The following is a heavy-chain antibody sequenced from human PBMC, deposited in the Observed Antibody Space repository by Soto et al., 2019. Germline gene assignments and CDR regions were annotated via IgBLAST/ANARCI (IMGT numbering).Heavy chain of an antibody. D-gene: IGHD3-22*01. Sequence: GGSLRLSCSASGFTFSSYAMHWVRQAPGKGLEYVSAISSNGGSTYYADSVKGRFTISRDNSKNTLYLQMSSLRAEDTAVYYCVKVATMIVVVGTYFDYWGQGTLVTVSS. CDR3: VKVATMIVVVGTYFDY. CDR1: GFTFSSYA. CDR2: ISSNGGST. J-gene: IGHJ4*02. V-gene: IGHV3-64D*08.